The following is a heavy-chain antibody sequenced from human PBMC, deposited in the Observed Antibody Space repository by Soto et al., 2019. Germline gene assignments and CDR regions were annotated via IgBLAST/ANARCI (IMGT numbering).Heavy chain of an antibody. CDR2: VTGSGDRT. CDR1: GFTFSSYA. CDR3: AKKAVADRPPRY. Sequence: EVQLLESGGGSVQPGGSLRLSCATSGFTFSSYAMSWVRQAPGKGLEWVSGVTGSGDRTFYADSVKGRFTISSDNSKSTLYRQMSSLRSEDTAQYYCAKKAVADRPPRYWGQGTLVTVSS. J-gene: IGHJ4*02. D-gene: IGHD6-6*01. V-gene: IGHV3-23*01.